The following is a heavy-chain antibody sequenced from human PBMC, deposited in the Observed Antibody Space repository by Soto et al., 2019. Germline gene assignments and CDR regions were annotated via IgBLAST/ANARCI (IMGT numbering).Heavy chain of an antibody. J-gene: IGHJ3*02. Sequence: QVQLQESGPGLVKPSETLSLTCTVSGGSISTNYWSWIRQPPGKGLEWIAYLSYSGGTNSNPSLKSRVTFSLDTSKNQFSLRLSSVTAADTDVYFCAREARDSGNAFDIWGQGAMVTVS. D-gene: IGHD3-10*01. CDR3: AREARDSGNAFDI. V-gene: IGHV4-59*12. CDR1: GGSISTNY. CDR2: LSYSGGT.